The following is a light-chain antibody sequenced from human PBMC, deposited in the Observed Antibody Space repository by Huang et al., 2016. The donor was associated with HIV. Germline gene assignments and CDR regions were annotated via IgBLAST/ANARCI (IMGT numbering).Light chain of an antibody. J-gene: IGKJ3*01. CDR2: AAS. V-gene: IGKV1-39*01. CDR3: QQSYSNTFT. Sequence: DIQMTQSPSSLSASVGDRVIITCRASQSISSYLNWYQQQPGKAPNLLIYAASSVQSGVPSRVSGSGSGTDFTLTIRSLQPEDFATYYCQQSYSNTFTFGAGTKVDVK. CDR1: QSISSY.